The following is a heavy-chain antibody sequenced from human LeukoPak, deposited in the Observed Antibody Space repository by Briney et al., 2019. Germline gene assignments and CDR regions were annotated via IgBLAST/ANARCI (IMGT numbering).Heavy chain of an antibody. V-gene: IGHV1-46*01. D-gene: IGHD4-23*01. CDR2: INPSGGST. Sequence: ASAKVSCKASGYTFTSYYMHWVRQAPGQGLEWMGIINPSGGSTSYAQKFQGRVTMTRDTSTSTVYMELSSLRSEDTAVYYCARDATVVKPYYYYGMDVWGQGTTVTVSS. J-gene: IGHJ6*02. CDR3: ARDATVVKPYYYYGMDV. CDR1: GYTFTSYY.